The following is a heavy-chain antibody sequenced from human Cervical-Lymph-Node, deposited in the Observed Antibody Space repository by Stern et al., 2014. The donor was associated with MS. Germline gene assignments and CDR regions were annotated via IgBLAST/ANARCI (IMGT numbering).Heavy chain of an antibody. CDR3: ARDGVLGTTSWFDP. CDR1: GYTFTSYG. Sequence: QVQLVQSGAEVRKPGASVKVSCKASGYTFTSYGITWVRQAPGQGLEWMGRISAYNGNTNYAEKLQGRVTMTTDPSTDTVYMELRSLRSDDTAVYYCARDGVLGTTSWFDPWGQGTLVTVSS. CDR2: ISAYNGNT. V-gene: IGHV1-18*01. D-gene: IGHD1-7*01. J-gene: IGHJ5*02.